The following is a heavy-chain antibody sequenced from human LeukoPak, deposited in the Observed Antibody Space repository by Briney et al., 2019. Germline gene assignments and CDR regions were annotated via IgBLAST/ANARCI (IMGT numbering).Heavy chain of an antibody. J-gene: IGHJ5*02. CDR1: GYTFTSYG. CDR2: ISAYNGNT. Sequence: ASVKVSCKASGYTFTSYGISWVRQAPGQGLEWMGWISAYNGNTNYAQKLQGRVTMTTDTSTSTAYMELRSLRSEDTAVYYCARSPLGYYYDSSGSNWFDPWGLGTLVTVSS. V-gene: IGHV1-18*01. CDR3: ARSPLGYYYDSSGSNWFDP. D-gene: IGHD3-22*01.